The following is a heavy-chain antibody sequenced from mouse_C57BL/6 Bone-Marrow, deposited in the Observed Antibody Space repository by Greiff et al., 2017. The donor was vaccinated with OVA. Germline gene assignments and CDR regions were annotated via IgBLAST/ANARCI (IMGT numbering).Heavy chain of an antibody. V-gene: IGHV1-53*01. CDR2: INPSNGGT. CDR3: ARQLRLWFAY. Sequence: QVHVKQPGPELVKPGASVKLSCKASGYTFTSYWMHWVKQRPGQGLEWIGNINPSNGGTNYNEKFKSKATLTVDKSSSTAYMQLSSLTSEDSAVYYCARQLRLWFAYWGQGTLVTVSA. CDR1: GYTFTSYW. J-gene: IGHJ3*01. D-gene: IGHD3-2*02.